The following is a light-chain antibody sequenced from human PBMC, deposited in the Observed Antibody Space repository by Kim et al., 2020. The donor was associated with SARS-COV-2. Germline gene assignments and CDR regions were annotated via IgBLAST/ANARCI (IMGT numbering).Light chain of an antibody. J-gene: IGKJ1*01. CDR1: QGINTD. Sequence: DIQLTQSPAFLSASVGDRVTITCRASQGINTDLAWYQQKPGKAPKLLIYGTSSLQSGVPSRFSGSGSGTEFALAISSLQPEDFATCYCQQLRMFGQGAKVDIK. CDR3: QQLRM. CDR2: GTS. V-gene: IGKV1-9*01.